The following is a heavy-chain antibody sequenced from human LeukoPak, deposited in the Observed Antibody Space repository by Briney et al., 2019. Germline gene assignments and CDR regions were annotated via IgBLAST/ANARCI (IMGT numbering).Heavy chain of an antibody. CDR3: ATDRGWRTSGYYLYYFEY. J-gene: IGHJ4*02. V-gene: IGHV3-7*01. Sequence: GGSLRLSCAASGFIFTNYFMSWVRQAPGKGLEWVASIKHDGSEKYYVDSVRGRFTISRDNTMNSLYLQMSSLRTEDTAVYYCATDRGWRTSGYYLYYFEYWGQGTLVTVSS. D-gene: IGHD3-3*01. CDR1: GFIFTNYF. CDR2: IKHDGSEK.